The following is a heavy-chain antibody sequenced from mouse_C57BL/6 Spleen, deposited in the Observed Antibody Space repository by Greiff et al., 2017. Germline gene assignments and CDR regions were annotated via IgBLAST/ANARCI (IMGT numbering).Heavy chain of an antibody. CDR1: GFSLTSYG. D-gene: IGHD2-1*01. Sequence: QVQLKQSGPGLAQPSQSLSITCTVSGFSLTSYGVHWVRQSPGKGLEWLGVIWRGGSTDYNAAFMSRLSITLDNSMSQVFFKMNILQAYDTAIYYCAKRWGNYYAMDYWGPGTSVPVST. CDR2: IWRGGST. V-gene: IGHV2-5*01. J-gene: IGHJ4*01. CDR3: AKRWGNYYAMDY.